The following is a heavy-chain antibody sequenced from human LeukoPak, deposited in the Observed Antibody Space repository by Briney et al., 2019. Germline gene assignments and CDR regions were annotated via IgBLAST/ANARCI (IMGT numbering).Heavy chain of an antibody. Sequence: ASVKVSCKASGYTFTCYYMHWVRQAPGQGLEWMGWINPNSGGTNYAQKFQGRATMTRDTSISTAYMELSRLRSDDTAVYYCARLEMATTTMSHDYWGQGTLVTVSS. CDR2: INPNSGGT. J-gene: IGHJ4*02. D-gene: IGHD5-24*01. CDR1: GYTFTCYY. CDR3: ARLEMATTTMSHDY. V-gene: IGHV1-2*02.